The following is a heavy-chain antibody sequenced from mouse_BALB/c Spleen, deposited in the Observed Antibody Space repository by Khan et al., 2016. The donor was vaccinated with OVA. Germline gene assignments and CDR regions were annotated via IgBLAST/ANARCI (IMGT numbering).Heavy chain of an antibody. CDR1: GFDFSRYW. CDR2: INPDSSTI. Sequence: EVKLLESGGGLVQPGGSLKLSCAASGFDFSRYWMSWVRQAPGKGLEWIGAINPDSSTINYTPSLKDKFIISRDNAKNTLYLQMSKVRSEDTALYYCARPYRYDGRAWFAYWGQGTLVTVSA. J-gene: IGHJ3*01. V-gene: IGHV4-1*02. D-gene: IGHD2-14*01. CDR3: ARPYRYDGRAWFAY.